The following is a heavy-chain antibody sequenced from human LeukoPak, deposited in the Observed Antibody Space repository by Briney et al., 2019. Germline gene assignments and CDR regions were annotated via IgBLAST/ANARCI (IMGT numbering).Heavy chain of an antibody. CDR3: ARGYLELLGPVYYFDY. Sequence: PSETLSLTCTVSGGSISSSSYYWSWIRQPPGKGLERIGYIYYSGSTNYNPSLKSRVTISVDTSKNQFSLKLSSVTAADTAVYYCARGYLELLGPVYYFDYWGQGTLVTVSS. V-gene: IGHV4-61*01. CDR2: IYYSGST. CDR1: GGSISSSSYY. J-gene: IGHJ4*02. D-gene: IGHD1-7*01.